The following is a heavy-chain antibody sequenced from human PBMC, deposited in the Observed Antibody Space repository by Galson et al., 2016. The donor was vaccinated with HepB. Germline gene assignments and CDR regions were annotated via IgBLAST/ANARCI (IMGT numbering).Heavy chain of an antibody. CDR2: ISYDGSDK. CDR1: GFTFSSYG. CDR3: AKVAYGSETYYNGGGLYFDF. V-gene: IGHV3-30*18. D-gene: IGHD3-10*01. Sequence: SLRLSCAATGFTFSSYGMHWVRQAPGKGLEWVAVISYDGSDKYYADSVKGRFTISRDNSKNTLNLQMNSLRAEDTAVYYCAKVAYGSETYYNGGGLYFDFWGQGTRVTVSS. J-gene: IGHJ4*02.